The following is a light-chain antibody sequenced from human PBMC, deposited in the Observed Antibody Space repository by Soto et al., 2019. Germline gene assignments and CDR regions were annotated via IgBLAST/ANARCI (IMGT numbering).Light chain of an antibody. V-gene: IGKV1-33*01. CDR1: QDVGKH. CDR2: EAS. J-gene: IGKJ4*01. Sequence: DIQMTQSPSSLSASVGDRVTISCQASQDVGKHLNWYQQRPGKAPKILIYEASNLATGVPSRFIASGSGTHFTFSIRSLQPEDIGTYYCQQYDNLPPLTFGAGTKVEI. CDR3: QQYDNLPPLT.